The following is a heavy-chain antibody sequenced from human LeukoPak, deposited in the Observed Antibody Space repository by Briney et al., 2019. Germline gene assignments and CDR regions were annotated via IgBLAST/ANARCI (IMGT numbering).Heavy chain of an antibody. CDR3: AKSQFFDY. CDR2: ISVGVGGT. CDR1: GFTFSGYA. D-gene: IGHD5-24*01. V-gene: IGHV3-23*01. J-gene: IGHJ4*02. Sequence: HPGGSLRLSCAASGFTFSGYAMSWVRQAPGKGLEWVSAISVGVGGTSYGDSVRGRFTISRDSSKNTLYLQMNSLRVDDTAVYYCAKSQFFDYWGQGTLVTVAS.